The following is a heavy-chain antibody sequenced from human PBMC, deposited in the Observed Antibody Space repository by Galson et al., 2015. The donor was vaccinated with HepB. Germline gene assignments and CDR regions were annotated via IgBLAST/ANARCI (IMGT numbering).Heavy chain of an antibody. V-gene: IGHV3-23*01. D-gene: IGHD3-10*01. CDR2: ISGSGGST. J-gene: IGHJ3*01. CDR1: GFTFSNYA. CDR3: AKQPMLRGNLISFDV. Sequence: SLRLSCAVSGFTFSNYAMNWVRQAPGKGLEWVSSISGSGGSTYYADSVKGRFTISRDNSKNTLYLQMISLRAEDTATYYCAKQPMLRGNLISFDVWGQGTMVTVSS.